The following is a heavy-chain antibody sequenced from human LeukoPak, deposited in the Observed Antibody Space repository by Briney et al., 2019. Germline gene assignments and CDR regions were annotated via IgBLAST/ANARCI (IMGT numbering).Heavy chain of an antibody. CDR2: IYPGDSDT. CDR1: GYSFTNYW. CDR3: ARQPDY. V-gene: IGHV5-51*01. J-gene: IGHJ4*02. Sequence: GESLKISCKGSGYSFTNYWIGWVRQMPGKGLEWMGNIYPGDSDTKYSPSFEGQVTMSADKSISTAYLQWSSLKASDTAMYYCARQPDYWGQGTLVTVSS.